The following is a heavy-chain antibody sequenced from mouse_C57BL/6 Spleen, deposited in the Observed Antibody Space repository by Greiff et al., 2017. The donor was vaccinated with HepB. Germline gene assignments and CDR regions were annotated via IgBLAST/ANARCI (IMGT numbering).Heavy chain of an antibody. CDR1: GYTFTDYN. D-gene: IGHD2-4*01. J-gene: IGHJ3*01. CDR3: ARDDYDWFAY. Sequence: EVQLQQSGPELVKPGALVKIPCKASGYTFTDYNMDWVKQSHGKSLEWIGDINPNNGGTIYNQKFKGKATLTVDKSSSTAYMELRSLTSEDTAVYYCARDDYDWFAYWGQGTLVTVSA. CDR2: INPNNGGT. V-gene: IGHV1-18*01.